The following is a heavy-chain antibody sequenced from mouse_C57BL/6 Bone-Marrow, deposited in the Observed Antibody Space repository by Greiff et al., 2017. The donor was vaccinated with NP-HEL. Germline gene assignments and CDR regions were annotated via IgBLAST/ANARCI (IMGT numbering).Heavy chain of an antibody. CDR1: GFTFSNYW. D-gene: IGHD4-1*01. Sequence: EVKVVESGGGLVQPGGSMKLSCVASGFTFSNYWMNWVRQSPEKGLEWVAQIRLKSDNYATHYAESVKGRFTISRDDSKSSVYLQMNNLRAEDTGIYYCTGGAGTFTPFFDYWGQGTTLTVSS. CDR3: TGGAGTFTPFFDY. V-gene: IGHV6-3*01. CDR2: IRLKSDNYAT. J-gene: IGHJ2*01.